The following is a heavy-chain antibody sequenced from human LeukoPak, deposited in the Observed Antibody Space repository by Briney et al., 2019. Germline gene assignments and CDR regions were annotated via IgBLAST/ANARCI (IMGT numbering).Heavy chain of an antibody. Sequence: PGGSLRLSCAASGFTFSSYSMNWVRQAPGEGLEWVSSISSSSSYIYYADSVKGRFTISRDNAKNSLYLQMNSLRAEDTAVYYCARDKPNYYDSSGYYHAFDIWGQGTMVTVSS. J-gene: IGHJ3*02. CDR2: ISSSSSYI. V-gene: IGHV3-21*01. CDR3: ARDKPNYYDSSGYYHAFDI. CDR1: GFTFSSYS. D-gene: IGHD3-22*01.